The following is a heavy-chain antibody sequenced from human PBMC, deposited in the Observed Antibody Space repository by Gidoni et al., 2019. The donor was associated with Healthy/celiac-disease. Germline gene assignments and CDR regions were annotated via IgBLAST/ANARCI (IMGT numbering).Heavy chain of an antibody. CDR1: GFTFSSYS. CDR2: ISSSSSYI. Sequence: EVQLVESGGGLVKPGGSLRLSCAASGFTFSSYSMNWVRQAPGKGLEWVSSISSSSSYIYYADSVKGRFTISRDNAKNSLYLQMNSLRAEDTAVYYCARGRVVPAATGNWFDPWGQGTLVTVSS. J-gene: IGHJ5*02. CDR3: ARGRVVPAATGNWFDP. V-gene: IGHV3-21*01. D-gene: IGHD2-2*01.